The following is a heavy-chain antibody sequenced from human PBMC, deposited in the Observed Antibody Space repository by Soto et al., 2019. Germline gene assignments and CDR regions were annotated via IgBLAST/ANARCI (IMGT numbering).Heavy chain of an antibody. V-gene: IGHV4-59*01. CDR1: GGSFSPNY. D-gene: IGHD3-10*01. CDR2: IYYSGTT. Sequence: PSETLSLTCTVSGGSFSPNYWSWLRQPPGKGLEWVGYIYYSGTTSYNPSLNSRVTISVDTSKNQFSLKLNSVTAADTAVYYCARESYYGSGANVVGYWGLGTLVTVSS. CDR3: ARESYYGSGANVVGY. J-gene: IGHJ4*02.